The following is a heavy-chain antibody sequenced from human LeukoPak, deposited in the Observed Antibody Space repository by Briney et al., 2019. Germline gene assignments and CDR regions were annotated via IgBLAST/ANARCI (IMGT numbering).Heavy chain of an antibody. J-gene: IGHJ4*02. Sequence: ASVKVSCKASGYTFTSYGISWVRQAPGQGLEWMGWINAGNGNTKYSQEFQGRVTITRDTSASTAYVELSSLRSEDMAVYYCARASARYDFTPGAYWGQGTLVTVSS. CDR3: ARASARYDFTPGAY. CDR1: GYTFTSYG. V-gene: IGHV1-3*03. CDR2: INAGNGNT. D-gene: IGHD3-3*01.